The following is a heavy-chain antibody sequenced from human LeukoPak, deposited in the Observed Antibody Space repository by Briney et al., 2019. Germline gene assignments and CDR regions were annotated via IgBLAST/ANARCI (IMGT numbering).Heavy chain of an antibody. Sequence: PGGSLRLSCAASGFTFSSYAMHWVRQAPGKGLEWVAVISYDGSNKYYADSVKGRFTISRDNSKNTLYLQMNSLRAEDTAVYYCASERVRYYDSSGLDYWGQGTLVTVSS. CDR1: GFTFSSYA. CDR3: ASERVRYYDSSGLDY. V-gene: IGHV3-30-3*01. CDR2: ISYDGSNK. J-gene: IGHJ4*02. D-gene: IGHD3-22*01.